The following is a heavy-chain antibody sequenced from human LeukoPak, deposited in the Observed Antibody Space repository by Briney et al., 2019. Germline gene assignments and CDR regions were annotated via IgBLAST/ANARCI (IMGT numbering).Heavy chain of an antibody. J-gene: IGHJ6*02. D-gene: IGHD4-11*01. V-gene: IGHV3-74*01. Sequence: GGSLTLSCAASGFTFSSYWMHWLRQTPGQGLTWVSRINSDGSFTDYADSVKGRFTISRDNAKNTLFLQMHSRRAEDTAVYSCARSKYSAGLDVWGQGTTVTVSS. CDR3: ARSKYSAGLDV. CDR2: INSDGSFT. CDR1: GFTFSSYW.